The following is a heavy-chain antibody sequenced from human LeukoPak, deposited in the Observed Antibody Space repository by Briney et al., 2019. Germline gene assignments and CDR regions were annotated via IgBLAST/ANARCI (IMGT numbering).Heavy chain of an antibody. Sequence: GGSLRLSCAASGFSFSSYAMSWVRQAPGKGLEWVSAISGSGGSTYYADSVKGRFTISRDNSKNTLYLQMNSLRAEDTAVYYCAKGGGVVVPAAMNWFDPWGQGTLVTVSS. D-gene: IGHD2-2*01. CDR1: GFSFSSYA. J-gene: IGHJ5*02. V-gene: IGHV3-23*01. CDR2: ISGSGGST. CDR3: AKGGGVVVPAAMNWFDP.